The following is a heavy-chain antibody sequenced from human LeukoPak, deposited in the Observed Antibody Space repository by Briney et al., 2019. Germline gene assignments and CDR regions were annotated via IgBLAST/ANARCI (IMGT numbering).Heavy chain of an antibody. D-gene: IGHD6-19*01. CDR3: ARDRHRTYSSGWQTHFDY. J-gene: IGHJ4*02. V-gene: IGHV1-18*04. CDR1: GYTFTSYG. Sequence: ASVKVSCKASGYTFTSYGMSWVRQAPGQELEWMGWISAYNGNTNYAQKLQGRVTMTTDTSTSTAYMELRSLRSDDTAVYYCARDRHRTYSSGWQTHFDYWGQGTLVTVSS. CDR2: ISAYNGNT.